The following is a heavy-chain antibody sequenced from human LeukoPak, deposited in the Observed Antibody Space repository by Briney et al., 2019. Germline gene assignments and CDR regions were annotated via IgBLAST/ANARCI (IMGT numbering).Heavy chain of an antibody. V-gene: IGHV3-33*01. CDR3: ARDRGPGYSYGALDY. D-gene: IGHD5-18*01. CDR1: GFTFSSYG. CDR2: MWYDGSNK. Sequence: GGSLRLSCAASGFTFSSYGMHWVRQAPGKGLGWMAVMWYDGSNKYYADSVKGRFTISRDNSKNTLYLQMNSLRAEDTAVYYCARDRGPGYSYGALDYWGQGTLVTVSS. J-gene: IGHJ4*02.